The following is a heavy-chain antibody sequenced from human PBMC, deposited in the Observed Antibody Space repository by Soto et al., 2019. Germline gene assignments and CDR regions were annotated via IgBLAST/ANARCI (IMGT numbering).Heavy chain of an antibody. D-gene: IGHD3-16*01. J-gene: IGHJ4*02. CDR1: GYSIISGSY. Sequence: AETLSLTCTVSGYSIISGSYLAWIRHPPGKGPEWIASIYHGGTTFYNPSLKSRITISVDTSNNQFSLKLSSVTAADTAVYYCARDFRGSDDYWGQGTLVTVSS. CDR2: IYHGGTT. V-gene: IGHV4-38-2*02. CDR3: ARDFRGSDDY.